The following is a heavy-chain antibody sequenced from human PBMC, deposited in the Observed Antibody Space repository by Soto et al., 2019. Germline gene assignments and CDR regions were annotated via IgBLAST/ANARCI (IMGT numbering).Heavy chain of an antibody. V-gene: IGHV4-4*07. CDR1: GGSISSYY. D-gene: IGHD6-13*01. CDR3: ARDGRYSSSWRYYYYYGMDV. Sequence: SETLSLTCTVSGGSISSYYWSWIRQPAGKGLEWIGRIYTSGSTNYNPSLKSRVTMSVDTSKNQFSLKLSSVTAADTAVYYCARDGRYSSSWRYYYYYGMDVWGQGTTVTVSS. J-gene: IGHJ6*02. CDR2: IYTSGST.